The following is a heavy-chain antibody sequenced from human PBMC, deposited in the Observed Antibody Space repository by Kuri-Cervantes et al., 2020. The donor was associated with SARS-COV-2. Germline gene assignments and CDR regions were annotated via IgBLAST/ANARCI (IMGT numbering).Heavy chain of an antibody. D-gene: IGHD3-10*01. CDR1: GFTFSSYW. V-gene: IGHV3-7*01. Sequence: GESLKISCAASGFTFSSYWMSWVRQAPGKGLEWVANIKQDGSEKCYVDSVKGRFTISRDNAKNSLYLQMNSLRAEDTAVYYCARAYGGAFDIWGQGTMVTVSS. J-gene: IGHJ3*02. CDR2: IKQDGSEK. CDR3: ARAYGGAFDI.